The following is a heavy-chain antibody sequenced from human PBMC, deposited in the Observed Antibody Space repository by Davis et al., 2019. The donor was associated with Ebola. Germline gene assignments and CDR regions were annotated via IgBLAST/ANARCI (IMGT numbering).Heavy chain of an antibody. CDR3: ARLYSSSWYVDYYYGMDV. V-gene: IGHV4-59*12. Sequence: MPSETLSLTCTVSGGSISSYYWSWIRQPPGKGLEWIGYIYYSGSTNYNPSLKSRVTISVDTSKNQFSLKLSSVTAADTAVYYCARLYSSSWYVDYYYGMDVWGKGTTVTVSS. CDR2: IYYSGST. J-gene: IGHJ6*04. CDR1: GGSISSYY. D-gene: IGHD6-13*01.